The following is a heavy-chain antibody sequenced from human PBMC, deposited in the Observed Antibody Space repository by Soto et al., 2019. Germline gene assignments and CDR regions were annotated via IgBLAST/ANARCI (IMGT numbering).Heavy chain of an antibody. CDR2: ISSSSSTI. CDR1: GFTFGSYS. D-gene: IGHD3-10*01. J-gene: IGHJ4*02. V-gene: IGHV3-48*01. CDR3: ARDALDYYGFDY. Sequence: GGSLRLSCAASGFTFGSYSMNWVRQAPGKGLEWVSYISSSSSTIYYADSVKGRFTISRDNAKNSLYLQMYSLRAEDTAVYYCARDALDYYGFDYWGKGTLVTVSS.